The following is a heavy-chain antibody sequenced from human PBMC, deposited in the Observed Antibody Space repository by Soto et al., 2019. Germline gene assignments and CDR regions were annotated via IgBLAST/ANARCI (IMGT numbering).Heavy chain of an antibody. CDR2: IYWDDDK. J-gene: IGHJ5*02. V-gene: IGHV2-5*02. Sequence: SGPTRVNPTQTLTLTCTFAGFSLSTSGVGVGWIRQPPGKALEWLALIYWDDDKRYSPSLKSRLTITKDTSKNQVVLTMTNMDPVDTATYYCAHYSTMVRGLYNWFDPWGQGTLVTVSS. CDR3: AHYSTMVRGLYNWFDP. D-gene: IGHD3-10*01. CDR1: GFSLSTSGVG.